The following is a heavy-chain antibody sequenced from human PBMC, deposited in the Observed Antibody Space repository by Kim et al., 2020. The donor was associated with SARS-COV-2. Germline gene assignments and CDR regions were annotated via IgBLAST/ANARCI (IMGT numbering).Heavy chain of an antibody. CDR3: ARDMVRGVIGYYYYGMDV. V-gene: IGHV3-11*05. D-gene: IGHD3-10*01. J-gene: IGHJ6*02. Sequence: VKGRFTISGDNAKNSLYLQMNSLRAEDTAVYYCARDMVRGVIGYYYYGMDVWGQGTTVTVSS.